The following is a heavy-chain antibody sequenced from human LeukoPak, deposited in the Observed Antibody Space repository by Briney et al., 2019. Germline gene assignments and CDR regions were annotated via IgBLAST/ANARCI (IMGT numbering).Heavy chain of an antibody. CDR3: ARGTLGATTFDY. CDR1: GGSFSGYY. V-gene: IGHV4-34*01. CDR2: INHSGST. J-gene: IGHJ4*02. Sequence: SETLSLTCAVYGGSFSGYYWSWIRQPPGKGLEWIGEINHSGSTNYNPSLKSRVTISVDTSKNQSSLKLSSVTAADTAVYYCARGTLGATTFDYWGQGTLVTVSS. D-gene: IGHD1-26*01.